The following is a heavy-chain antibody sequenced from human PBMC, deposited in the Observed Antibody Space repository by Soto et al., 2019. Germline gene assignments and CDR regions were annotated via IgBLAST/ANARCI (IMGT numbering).Heavy chain of an antibody. Sequence: SVKVSCKASGGTFSSYAISWVRQAPGQGLEWMGGIIPIFGTANYAQKFQGRVTITADESTSTAYMELSRLRSDDTAVYYCARAVGEYYYYYGMDVCGQGSTVIVSS. V-gene: IGHV1-69*13. J-gene: IGHJ6*02. D-gene: IGHD2-15*01. CDR2: IIPIFGTA. CDR1: GGTFSSYA. CDR3: ARAVGEYYYYYGMDV.